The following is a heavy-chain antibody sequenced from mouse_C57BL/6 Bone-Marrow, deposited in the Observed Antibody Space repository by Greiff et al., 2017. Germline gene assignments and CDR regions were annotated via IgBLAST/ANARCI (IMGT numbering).Heavy chain of an antibody. CDR2: ISNLAYSI. D-gene: IGHD2-4*01. V-gene: IGHV5-15*01. Sequence: DVMLVESGGGLVQPGGSLKLSCAASGFTFSDYGMAWVRQAPRKGPEWVAFISNLAYSIYYADTVTGRFTISRENAKNTLYLEMSSLRSEDTAMYDCARYDYDGYAMDYWGQGTSVTVSS. CDR1: GFTFSDYG. CDR3: ARYDYDGYAMDY. J-gene: IGHJ4*01.